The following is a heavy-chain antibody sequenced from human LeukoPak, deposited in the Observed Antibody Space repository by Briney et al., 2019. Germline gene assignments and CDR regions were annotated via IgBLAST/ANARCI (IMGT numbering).Heavy chain of an antibody. CDR3: ARGHGGWLGYFDL. CDR2: IIPIFGTA. CDR1: GGTFSSYA. D-gene: IGHD6-19*01. Sequence: SVTVSCKASGGTFSSYAISWVRQAPGQGLEWMGGIIPIFGTANYAQKFQGRVTITADGSTSTAYMELSSLRSEDTAVYYCARGHGGWLGYFDLWGRGTLVTVSS. V-gene: IGHV1-69*13. J-gene: IGHJ2*01.